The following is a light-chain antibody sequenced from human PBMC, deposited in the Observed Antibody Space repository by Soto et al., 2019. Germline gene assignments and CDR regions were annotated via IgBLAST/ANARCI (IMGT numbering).Light chain of an antibody. J-gene: IGLJ1*01. CDR1: SSDVGGYNY. CDR3: SSYTSSSTYV. Sequence: QSALTQPASVSGSPGQSITISCTGTSSDVGGYNYVSWYQQHPGKAPKLMIYDVSNRPSGVSNRFSGSKSGNTASLTISGLQSEDEADYYCSSYTSSSTYVFVTGTQLTVL. CDR2: DVS. V-gene: IGLV2-14*01.